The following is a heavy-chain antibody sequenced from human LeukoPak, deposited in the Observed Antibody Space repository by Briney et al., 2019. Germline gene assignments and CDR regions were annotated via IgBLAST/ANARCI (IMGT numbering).Heavy chain of an antibody. V-gene: IGHV3-7*04. Sequence: GGSLRLSCAASGFTFSSFWMGWVRQAPGKGLEWVASIKFDESEKHHVDSVEGRFTISRDNAKSSLYLQMNSLRAEDTAVYFCSRVTTNGYFEYWGQGTLATVSS. J-gene: IGHJ4*02. CDR3: SRVTTNGYFEY. CDR2: IKFDESEK. D-gene: IGHD1-1*01. CDR1: GFTFSSFW.